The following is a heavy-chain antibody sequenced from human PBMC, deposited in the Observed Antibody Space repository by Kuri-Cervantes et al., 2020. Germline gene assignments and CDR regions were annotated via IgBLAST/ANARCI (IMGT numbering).Heavy chain of an antibody. J-gene: IGHJ4*02. CDR3: VRDPSLVGSASYFDY. Sequence: GGSLRLSCAASGFTFSSYAMHWVRQAPGKGLEWVAVISYDGSNKFYADSVKGRFTISRDNSKNILDLQMDSLTLEDTAVYFCVRDPSLVGSASYFDYWGQGTLVTVSS. D-gene: IGHD1-26*01. CDR2: ISYDGSNK. V-gene: IGHV3-30-3*01. CDR1: GFTFSSYA.